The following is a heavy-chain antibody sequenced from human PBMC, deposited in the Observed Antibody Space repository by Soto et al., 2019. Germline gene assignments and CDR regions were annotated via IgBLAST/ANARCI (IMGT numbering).Heavy chain of an antibody. CDR1: GYIFTDHL. Sequence: ASVKVSCKTSGYIFTDHLIHWVLQSPGQGLQWVGWVHPDSGGTNVAQAFQDRVTMTADTSITTAYMDLARLRPDDTAIFYCARGAQGFFPVSGIYFYFDHWGQGTPVTVSS. D-gene: IGHD3-22*01. CDR2: VHPDSGGT. V-gene: IGHV1-2*02. CDR3: ARGAQGFFPVSGIYFYFDH. J-gene: IGHJ4*02.